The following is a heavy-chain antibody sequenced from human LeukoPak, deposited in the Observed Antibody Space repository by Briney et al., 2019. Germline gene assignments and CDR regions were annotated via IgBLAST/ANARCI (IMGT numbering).Heavy chain of an antibody. J-gene: IGHJ6*02. Sequence: GGSLRLSCAASGFTFSSYSMNWVRQAPGKGLEWVSSISSSSYIYYADSVKGRFTISRDNAKNSLYLQMNSLRAEDTAVYYCARDGGAAAGTYYYYGMDVWGQGTTVTVSS. CDR3: ARDGGAAAGTYYYYGMDV. CDR1: GFTFSSYS. CDR2: ISSSSYI. D-gene: IGHD6-13*01. V-gene: IGHV3-21*01.